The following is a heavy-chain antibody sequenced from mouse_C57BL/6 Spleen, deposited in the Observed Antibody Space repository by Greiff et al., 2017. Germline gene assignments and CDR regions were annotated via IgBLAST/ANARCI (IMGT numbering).Heavy chain of an antibody. CDR2: IDPAIGNT. J-gene: IGHJ2*01. CDR3: AGAQDTSVDY. V-gene: IGHV14-3*01. D-gene: IGHD3-2*02. Sequence: VQLQQSVAELVRPGASVKLSCTASGFNIKNTYMPWVKQRPEQGLEWIGRIDPAIGNTKYAPKFQGKATITADTSSNTAYLPLSSLTSEDTAIYYCAGAQDTSVDYWGQGTTLTVSS. CDR1: GFNIKNTY.